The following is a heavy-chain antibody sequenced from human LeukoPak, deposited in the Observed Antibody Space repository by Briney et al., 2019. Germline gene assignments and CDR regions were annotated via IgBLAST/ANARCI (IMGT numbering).Heavy chain of an antibody. V-gene: IGHV3-15*01. CDR2: IKREGDDGTI. J-gene: IGHJ4*02. CDR1: GFTFSNAW. Sequence: GGPLRLSCAASGFTFSNAWMSWVRQAPGRGLEGVGGIKREGDDGTIDCAAPVRGRLSISRDDSKHTLYLQMNSLKSEDTAVYYCTAGTGRSDFDYWGQGTLVTVSS. D-gene: IGHD3/OR15-3a*01. CDR3: TAGTGRSDFDY.